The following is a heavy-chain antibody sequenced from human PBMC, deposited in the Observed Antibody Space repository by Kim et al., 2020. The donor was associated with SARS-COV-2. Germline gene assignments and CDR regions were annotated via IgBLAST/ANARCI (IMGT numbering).Heavy chain of an antibody. D-gene: IGHD3-22*01. Sequence: NPSLKNRVTISVDTSKNQVSLMLSSVTAADTAVYYGARRESSGYYSYFDYWGQGTLVTVSS. J-gene: IGHJ4*02. CDR3: ARRESSGYYSYFDY. V-gene: IGHV4-39*01.